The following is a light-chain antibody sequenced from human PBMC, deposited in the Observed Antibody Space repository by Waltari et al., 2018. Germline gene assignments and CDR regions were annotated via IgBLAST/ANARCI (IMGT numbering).Light chain of an antibody. V-gene: IGKV3-11*01. CDR2: EVP. CDR3: QQRSNWLLT. J-gene: IGKJ4*01. Sequence: EIVLTQSPATLSLSPGERATLSCRASQSVSSYLVWYQQKPGQAPRLLNYEVPSRATGIPGRFGGSGSGTDFTITISSLEPEDFAVYYCQQRSNWLLTFGGGTKVEIK. CDR1: QSVSSY.